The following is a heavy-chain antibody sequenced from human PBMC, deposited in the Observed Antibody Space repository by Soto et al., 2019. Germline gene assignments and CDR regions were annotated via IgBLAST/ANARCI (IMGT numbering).Heavy chain of an antibody. D-gene: IGHD1-26*01. Sequence: SETLSLTCTVSGGSISSYYWSWIRQPPGKGLEWIGYIYYSGSTNYNPSLKSRVTISVDTSKNQFSLKLSSVTAADTAVYYCARDRYSGSYPGHWGQGTLVTVSS. CDR3: ARDRYSGSYPGH. V-gene: IGHV4-59*01. CDR2: IYYSGST. CDR1: GGSISSYY. J-gene: IGHJ4*02.